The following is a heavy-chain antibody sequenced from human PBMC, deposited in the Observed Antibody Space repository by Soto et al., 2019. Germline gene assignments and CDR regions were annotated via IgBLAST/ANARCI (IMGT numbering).Heavy chain of an antibody. D-gene: IGHD6-13*01. CDR3: ATRMYSTSWYYFVS. Sequence: EVHLLESGGGFVQPGGSLRLSCAASGFTFTNYALSWVRQAPGKGLEWGSTIGGGSGSTSYADSVKGRFSISRENSKNTLYLQMSSLRAEDTALYYCATRMYSTSWYYFVSWGQGTLVTVSS. J-gene: IGHJ4*02. CDR1: GFTFTNYA. V-gene: IGHV3-23*01. CDR2: IGGGSGST.